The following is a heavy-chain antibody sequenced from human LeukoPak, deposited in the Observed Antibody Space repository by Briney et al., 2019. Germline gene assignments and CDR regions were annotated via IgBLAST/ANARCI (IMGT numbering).Heavy chain of an antibody. CDR2: TNSDGSST. Sequence: GGSLRLSCAASGFTFSSYWMHWVRQAPGKGLVWVSRTNSDGSSTNYADSVRGRFTISRDSAKNTLSLQMNSLRAEDTAVYYCARALDGSGSRSLDSWGQGTLVTVSS. D-gene: IGHD3-10*01. CDR1: GFTFSSYW. V-gene: IGHV3-74*01. CDR3: ARALDGSGSRSLDS. J-gene: IGHJ4*02.